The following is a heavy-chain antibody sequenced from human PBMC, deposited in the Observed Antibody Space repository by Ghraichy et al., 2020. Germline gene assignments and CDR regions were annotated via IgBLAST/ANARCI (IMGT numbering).Heavy chain of an antibody. D-gene: IGHD3-10*01. CDR3: AAGRGITMVRGVI. CDR1: GFTFTSSA. J-gene: IGHJ4*02. Sequence: SVKVSCKASGFTFTSSAVQWVRQARGQRLEWIGWIVVGSGNTNYAQKFQERVTITRDMSTSTAYMELSSLRSEDTAVYYCAAGRGITMVRGVIWGQGTLVTVSS. V-gene: IGHV1-58*01. CDR2: IVVGSGNT.